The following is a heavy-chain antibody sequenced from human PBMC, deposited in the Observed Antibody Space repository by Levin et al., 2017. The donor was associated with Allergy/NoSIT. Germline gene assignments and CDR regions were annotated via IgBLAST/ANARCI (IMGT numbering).Heavy chain of an antibody. J-gene: IGHJ4*02. CDR2: IWYDGSNK. V-gene: IGHV3-33*01. D-gene: IGHD6-19*01. CDR3: ARDRYLAVADIDWTHPLDY. CDR1: GFTFSNFG. Sequence: GGSLRLSCAASGFTFSNFGIHWVRQAPGKGLEWVSAIWYDGSNKYYRDSVKGRFTISRDNSKNTLYLQMDILRVEDTAVYYCARDRYLAVADIDWTHPLDYWGQGALVTVSS.